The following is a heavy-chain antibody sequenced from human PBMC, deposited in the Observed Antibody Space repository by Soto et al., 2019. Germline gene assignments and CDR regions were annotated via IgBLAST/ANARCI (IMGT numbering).Heavy chain of an antibody. Sequence: GGSLRLSCAASGFTFSSYAMSWVRQAPGKWLEWVSAISGSGGSTYYADSVKGRFTISRDNSKNTLYLQMNSLRAEDTAVYYCAKDRRVVVVIADAFDIWGQGTMVTVSS. CDR3: AKDRRVVVVIADAFDI. CDR1: GFTFSSYA. V-gene: IGHV3-23*01. CDR2: ISGSGGST. J-gene: IGHJ3*02. D-gene: IGHD2-15*01.